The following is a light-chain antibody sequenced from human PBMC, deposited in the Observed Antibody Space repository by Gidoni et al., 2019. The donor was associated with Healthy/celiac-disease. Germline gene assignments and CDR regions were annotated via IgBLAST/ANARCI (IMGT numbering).Light chain of an antibody. V-gene: IGKV1-39*01. CDR1: QSISSY. J-gene: IGKJ2*01. Sequence: DIQMTQSPSSLSASVGDRVTITCRASQSISSYLNRYQQKPGKAHKLLIYAASSLQSGVPSRFSGSGSGTDLTLTISSLQPEDFATYYCQQSYSTPMYTFGQGTKLEIK. CDR3: QQSYSTPMYT. CDR2: AAS.